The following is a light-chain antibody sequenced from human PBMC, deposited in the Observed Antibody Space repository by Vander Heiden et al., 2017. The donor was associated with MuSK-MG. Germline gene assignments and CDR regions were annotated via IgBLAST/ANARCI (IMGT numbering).Light chain of an antibody. Sequence: EIVLTQSPATLSLSPGERATLSCRASQSFGSNLAWYQQRPGQAPRLLIYDTSNRATGIPARFSGSGSRTDFTLTITSLEPEDFAVYYCQQRSKSITFGQGTRLEIK. CDR3: QQRSKSIT. J-gene: IGKJ5*01. V-gene: IGKV3-11*01. CDR2: DTS. CDR1: QSFGSN.